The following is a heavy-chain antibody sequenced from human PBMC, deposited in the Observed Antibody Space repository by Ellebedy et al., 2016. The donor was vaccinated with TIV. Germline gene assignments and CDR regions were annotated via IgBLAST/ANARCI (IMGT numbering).Heavy chain of an antibody. V-gene: IGHV6-1*01. Sequence: SQTLSLTCDVSGDSVSRTGVAWNWIRQSPSRGLEWLGRTYYKSKWYTDVSASMTSRITINADTAMNQFYMQLKSVTPEDTSMYYCTRGGFYGDFSRGDKWFDPWGQGVLVTVSS. D-gene: IGHD4-17*01. J-gene: IGHJ5*02. CDR1: GDSVSRTGVA. CDR3: TRGGFYGDFSRGDKWFDP. CDR2: TYYKSKWYT.